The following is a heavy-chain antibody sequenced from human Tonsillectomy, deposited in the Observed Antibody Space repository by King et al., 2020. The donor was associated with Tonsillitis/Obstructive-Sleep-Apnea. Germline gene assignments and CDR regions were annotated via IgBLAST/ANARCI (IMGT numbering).Heavy chain of an antibody. Sequence: QLVQSGGGLVQPGGSLRLSCAASGFTFSSYWMSWVRQAPGKGLEWVANIKQDGSEKYYVDSVKGRFTISRDNAKNSLYLQMNSLRAEDTAVYYCARGVAGLINMIVGDAHHENLFDPWGQGTLVTVSS. CDR3: ARGVAGLINMIVGDAHHENLFDP. D-gene: IGHD3-22*01. J-gene: IGHJ5*02. V-gene: IGHV3-7*03. CDR2: IKQDGSEK. CDR1: GFTFSSYW.